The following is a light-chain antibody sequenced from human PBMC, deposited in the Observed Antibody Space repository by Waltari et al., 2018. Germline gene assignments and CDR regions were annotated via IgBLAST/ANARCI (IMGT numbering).Light chain of an antibody. Sequence: EIVLTQSPGTLSLSPGERVTLSCRASQSVSSRWLAWYQQKPGQAPRLLIYGASSRATGIPDRFSGSGSVTDFTLTIARLEPEDFAMYYCQQYGNSAPITFGQGTRLEIK. V-gene: IGKV3-20*01. J-gene: IGKJ5*01. CDR2: GAS. CDR3: QQYGNSAPIT. CDR1: QSVSSRW.